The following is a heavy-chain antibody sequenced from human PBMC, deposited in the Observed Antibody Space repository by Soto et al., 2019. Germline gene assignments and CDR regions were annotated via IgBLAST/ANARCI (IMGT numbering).Heavy chain of an antibody. CDR1: GFTFSNNY. CDR2: IYSGGST. Sequence: PXVSLSLSCAASGFTFSNNYMRWVRQAPGKGLEWVSLIYSGGSTHYADSVKGRFTISRDNSKNTLYLQMNSLRVEDTAVYYCAGDPQGIAASGGGGWGQGTLVTVSS. CDR3: AGDPQGIAASGGGG. D-gene: IGHD6-13*01. J-gene: IGHJ4*02. V-gene: IGHV3-53*01.